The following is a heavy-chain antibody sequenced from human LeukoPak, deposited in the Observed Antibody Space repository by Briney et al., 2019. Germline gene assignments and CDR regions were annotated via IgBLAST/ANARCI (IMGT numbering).Heavy chain of an antibody. CDR1: GGSISSSSYY. V-gene: IGHV4-39*01. CDR2: IFYSGTT. J-gene: IGHJ4*02. D-gene: IGHD2-15*01. CDR3: ARVLRGGTYYFDY. Sequence: SETLSLTCTVSGGSISSSSYYWGWIRQPPGKGLEWIGNIFYSGTTYYNPSLMSRVTISVDTSKNQFSLKMRSVTAADTTVYYCARVLRGGTYYFDYWGQGTLVTVSS.